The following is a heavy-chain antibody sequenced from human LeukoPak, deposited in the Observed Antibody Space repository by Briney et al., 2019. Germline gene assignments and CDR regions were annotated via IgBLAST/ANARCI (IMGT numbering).Heavy chain of an antibody. CDR1: GYTFTGYY. CDR2: INPNSGGT. V-gene: IGHV1-2*02. CDR3: ASSTSYDYVWGSPDY. Sequence: ASVKVSCKASGYTFTGYYMHWVRQAPGQGLEWMGWINPNSGGTSYAQKFQGRVTMTRDTSISTAYMELSRLRSDDTAVYYCASSTSYDYVWGSPDYWGQGTLVTVSS. D-gene: IGHD3-16*01. J-gene: IGHJ4*02.